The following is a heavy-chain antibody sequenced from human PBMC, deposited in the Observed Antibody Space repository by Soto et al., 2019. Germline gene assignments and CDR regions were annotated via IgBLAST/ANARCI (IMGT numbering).Heavy chain of an antibody. D-gene: IGHD2-15*01. CDR2: IYYSGST. V-gene: IGHV4-59*08. CDR3: ARRDNYFDY. J-gene: IGHJ4*02. Sequence: SETLSLTCTVSGGSISSYYWSWIRQPPGKGLEWIGYIYYSGSTNYNPSLKSRVTISVDTSKNQFSLKLSSVTAADTAVYYCARRDNYFDYWGQGTLVTVSS. CDR1: GGSISSYY.